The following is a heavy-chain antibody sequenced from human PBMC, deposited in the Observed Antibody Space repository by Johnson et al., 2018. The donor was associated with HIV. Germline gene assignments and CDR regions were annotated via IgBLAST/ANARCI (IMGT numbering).Heavy chain of an antibody. Sequence: QVQLVESGGGLVKPGGSLRLSCAASGFTFSSYAMHWVRQAPGKGLEWVAVISYDGINKYYADSVKGRFTISRDNSKNTLYLQMNSLRPEDTAVYYCARDSSNSFRFEMYAFDIWGQGTMVTVSS. J-gene: IGHJ3*02. CDR1: GFTFSSYA. V-gene: IGHV3-30-3*01. CDR2: ISYDGINK. D-gene: IGHD6-6*01. CDR3: ARDSSNSFRFEMYAFDI.